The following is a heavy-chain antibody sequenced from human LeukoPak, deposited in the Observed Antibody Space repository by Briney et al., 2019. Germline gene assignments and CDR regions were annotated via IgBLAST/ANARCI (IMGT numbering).Heavy chain of an antibody. CDR2: ISYDGSNK. V-gene: IGHV3-30*14. D-gene: IGHD3-16*01. J-gene: IGHJ4*02. CDR3: ARINDYVWGSSPYYFDY. Sequence: RGSLRPSCAASGFTFSSYAMHWVRQAPGKGLEWVAVISYDGSNKYYADSVKGRFTISRDNSKNTLYLQMGSLRAEDMAVYYCARINDYVWGSSPYYFDYWGQGTLVTVSS. CDR1: GFTFSSYA.